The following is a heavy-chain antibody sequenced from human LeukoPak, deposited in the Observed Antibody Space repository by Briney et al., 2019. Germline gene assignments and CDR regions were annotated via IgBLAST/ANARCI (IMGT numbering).Heavy chain of an antibody. V-gene: IGHV4-59*01. CDR1: GGSISPYY. CDR3: ARSTGSTMFIDY. CDR2: IYYSGNT. J-gene: IGHJ4*02. D-gene: IGHD3-10*02. Sequence: SETLSLTCTVSGGSISPYYWSWIRQPPGKGLEWLGYIYYSGNTEYKPSLKSRVAMSVDTSKNLFSLRLSSVTAADTAVYYCARSTGSTMFIDYWGQGTLVTVPS.